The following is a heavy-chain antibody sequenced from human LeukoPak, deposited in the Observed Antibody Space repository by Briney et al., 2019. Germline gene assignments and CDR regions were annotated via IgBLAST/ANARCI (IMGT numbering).Heavy chain of an antibody. CDR2: INLTADT. CDR1: VGSFSGFY. CDR3: ARVRHNPLEYGYYMDV. J-gene: IGHJ6*03. Sequence: SETLSLTCAVDVGSFSGFYWTWIRQTPRKGLEWIGEINLTADTNYNPSLTDYTPSLKRRVTISVDSSQNHLYLTLRSVTDADKGVYYCARVRHNPLEYGYYMDVWGKGTTVTVSS. D-gene: IGHD3-3*01. V-gene: IGHV4-34*10.